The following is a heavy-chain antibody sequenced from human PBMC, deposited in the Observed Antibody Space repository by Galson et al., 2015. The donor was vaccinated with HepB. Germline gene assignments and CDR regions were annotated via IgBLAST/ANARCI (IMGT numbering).Heavy chain of an antibody. J-gene: IGHJ4*02. CDR3: AREARQQLNPDY. D-gene: IGHD6-13*01. CDR2: ISYDGSNK. Sequence: LRLSCAASGSTFSSYAMHWVRQAPGKGLEWVAVISYDGSNKYYADSVKGRFTISRDNSKNTLYLQMNSLRAEDTAVYYCAREARQQLNPDYWGQGTLVTVSS. V-gene: IGHV3-30-3*01. CDR1: GSTFSSYA.